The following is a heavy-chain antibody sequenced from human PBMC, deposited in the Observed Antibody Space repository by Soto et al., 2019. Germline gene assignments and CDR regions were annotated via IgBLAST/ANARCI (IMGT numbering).Heavy chain of an antibody. CDR3: ARDKNYGGNSDFQWFDP. D-gene: IGHD4-17*01. V-gene: IGHV4-31*03. CDR1: GGSISNGVYC. J-gene: IGHJ5*02. Sequence: QVQLQESGPGLVKPSQTLSLTCTVSGGSISNGVYCWSWIRQYPGKGLEWIGYIHYSGSTYYNPSLRSRVMISVDTSKNQFSLKLTSVTAADTAVYYCARDKNYGGNSDFQWFDPWGQGTLVTVSS. CDR2: IHYSGST.